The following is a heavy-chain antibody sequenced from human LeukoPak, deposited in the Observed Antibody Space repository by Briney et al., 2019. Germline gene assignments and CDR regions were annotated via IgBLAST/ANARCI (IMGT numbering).Heavy chain of an antibody. V-gene: IGHV3-74*01. D-gene: IGHD3-10*01. CDR1: GFTFSSYG. Sequence: GGSLRLSCAASGFTFSSYGMHWVRQAPGEGLVWVSRINSDGSSTSYADSVKGRFTISRDNAKNTLYLQMNSLRAEDTAVYYCARAESYGSGSYRGMDVWGKGTTVTVSS. CDR2: INSDGSST. CDR3: ARAESYGSGSYRGMDV. J-gene: IGHJ6*04.